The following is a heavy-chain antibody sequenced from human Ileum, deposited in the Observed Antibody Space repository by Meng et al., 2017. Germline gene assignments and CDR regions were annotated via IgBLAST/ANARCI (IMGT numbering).Heavy chain of an antibody. CDR2: IYHRGTP. CDR1: GGSIGSSHTG. CDR3: ARVVGGPASMSGWFDP. Sequence: GPALVIPSDRRSLTFTGAGGSIGSSHTGWTSVLQAPGMVMEWMGEIYHRGTPNSHPSLQSRSTTSVAKSQNQFPPKLKSVPPADTAVYYCARVVGGPASMSGWFDPWGQGTLVTVSS. J-gene: IGHJ5*01. D-gene: IGHD2-2*01. V-gene: IGHV4-4*02.